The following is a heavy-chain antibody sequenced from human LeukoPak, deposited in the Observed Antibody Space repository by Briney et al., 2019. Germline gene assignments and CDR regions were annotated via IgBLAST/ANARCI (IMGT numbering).Heavy chain of an antibody. CDR1: GFTFSSYA. CDR2: ISYDGSNK. CDR3: AREAVAGPLDY. Sequence: GGSLRLSCAASGFTFSSYAMHWVRQAPGKGLEWVAVISYDGSNKYYADSVKGRFTISRDNSKNTLYLQMNSLRAEDTAVYYCAREAVAGPLDYWGQGTLVTVSS. V-gene: IGHV3-30-3*01. J-gene: IGHJ4*02. D-gene: IGHD6-19*01.